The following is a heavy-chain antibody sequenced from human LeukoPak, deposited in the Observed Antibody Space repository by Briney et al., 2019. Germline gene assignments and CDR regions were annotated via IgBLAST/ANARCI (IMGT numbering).Heavy chain of an antibody. CDR1: GYTFTSYD. V-gene: IGHV1-8*01. D-gene: IGHD1-26*01. J-gene: IGHJ4*02. CDR3: ARDGPGSYPFSEDY. CDR2: MNPNSGNT. Sequence: ASVKVSCKASGYTFTSYDINWVRQPTGQGLEWMGWMNPNSGNTGYAQKFQGRVTMTRNTSISTAYMELSSLRSEDTAVYYCARDGPGSYPFSEDYWGQGTLVTVSS.